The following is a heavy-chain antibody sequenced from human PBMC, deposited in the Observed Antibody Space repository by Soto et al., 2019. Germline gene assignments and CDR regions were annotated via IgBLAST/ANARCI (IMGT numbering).Heavy chain of an antibody. D-gene: IGHD6-19*01. J-gene: IGHJ6*02. Sequence: SVKVSCKASGGTFSSYAISWVRQAPGQGLEWMGGIIPIFGTANYAQKFQGRVTITADESTSTAYMELSSLRSEDTAVYYCARRGVQEDSSGWYRYYYYYYGMDVWGQGTTVTVSS. CDR2: IIPIFGTA. CDR3: ARRGVQEDSSGWYRYYYYYYGMDV. V-gene: IGHV1-69*13. CDR1: GGTFSSYA.